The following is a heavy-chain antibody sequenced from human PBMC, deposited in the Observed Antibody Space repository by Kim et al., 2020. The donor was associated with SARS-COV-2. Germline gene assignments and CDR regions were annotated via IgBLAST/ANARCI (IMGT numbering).Heavy chain of an antibody. V-gene: IGHV4-39*01. CDR3: ARSKGQWLGTSPHWFDP. CDR2: IYYSGST. Sequence: SETLSLTCTVSGGSISGPFSSGSYYWGWIRQPPGKGLEWIGTIYYSGSTHYNPSLKSRVTISMDTSKNQFSLKLSSVTAADTAVYFCARSKGQWLGTSPHWFDPWGQGTLVTVSS. D-gene: IGHD6-19*01. CDR1: GGSISGPFSSGSYY. J-gene: IGHJ5*02.